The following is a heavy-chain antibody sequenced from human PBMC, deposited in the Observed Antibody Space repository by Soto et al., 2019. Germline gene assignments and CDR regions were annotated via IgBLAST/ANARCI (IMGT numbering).Heavy chain of an antibody. V-gene: IGHV4-59*08. Sequence: QVQLQESGPGLVKPSETLSLTCTVSGGAIDGYNCAWIRQHPGKALEWVGYVYYNGGSSYNPSIRSRVTLSMDTSKSKCSLQLRSVTAADTAVYYCARQGIGNLHGLVDVWGRGTTVTVSS. CDR1: GGAIDGYN. CDR3: ARQGIGNLHGLVDV. CDR2: VYYNGGS. D-gene: IGHD3-10*01. J-gene: IGHJ6*02.